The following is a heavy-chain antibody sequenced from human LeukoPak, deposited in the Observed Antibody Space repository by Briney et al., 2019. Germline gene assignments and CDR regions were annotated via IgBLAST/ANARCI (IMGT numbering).Heavy chain of an antibody. CDR1: GFTFTSSA. J-gene: IGHJ3*02. V-gene: IGHV1-58*01. Sequence: ASVKVSCKASGFTFTSSAVQWVRQARGQRLEWIGWIVVGSGNTNYAQKFQERVTITRDMSTSTAYMELSSLRSEDTAVYYCAADPLYSSSWLDAFDIWGQGTMVTVSS. CDR2: IVVGSGNT. D-gene: IGHD6-13*01. CDR3: AADPLYSSSWLDAFDI.